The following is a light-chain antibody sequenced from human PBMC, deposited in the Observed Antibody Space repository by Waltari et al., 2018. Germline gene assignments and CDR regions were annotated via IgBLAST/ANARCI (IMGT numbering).Light chain of an antibody. CDR2: GKN. CDR3: NSRDSSGNHVV. V-gene: IGLV3-19*01. Sequence: SSELTQDPAVSVALGQTVRITCQGDSLRSYYESWYQQNPGQAPVLATYGKNNRPAGIPDRFSGSSSGNTASLTITGAQAEDEADYYCNSRDSSGNHVVFGGGTKLTVL. J-gene: IGLJ2*01. CDR1: SLRSYY.